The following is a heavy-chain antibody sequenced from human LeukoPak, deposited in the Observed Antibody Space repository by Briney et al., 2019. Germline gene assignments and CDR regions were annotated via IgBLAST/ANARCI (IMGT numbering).Heavy chain of an antibody. V-gene: IGHV1-2*02. CDR1: GYTFSDYY. Sequence: ASVKVSCKASGYTFSDYYMQWMRQAPGQGLEWMGWMNPKNGGTNYAQKFQGRVIMTRDTSINTAYMELSRLTSDDTAVYYCARCSVVVPAAINWFDPWGQGTLVTVSS. D-gene: IGHD2-2*01. J-gene: IGHJ5*02. CDR2: MNPKNGGT. CDR3: ARCSVVVPAAINWFDP.